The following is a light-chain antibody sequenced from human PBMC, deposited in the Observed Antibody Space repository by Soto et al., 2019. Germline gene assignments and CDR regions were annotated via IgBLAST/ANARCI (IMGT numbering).Light chain of an antibody. CDR3: QRYNNWPRT. V-gene: IGKV3-15*01. J-gene: IGKJ1*01. Sequence: EIVMRQSPATLSVSPGERATLSCRASQSVSSNLAWYQQKPGQAPRLLIYGASTRATGIPARFSGSGSGTEFTLTISSLQSEDFAVYYCQRYNNWPRTFGQGTKVEVK. CDR1: QSVSSN. CDR2: GAS.